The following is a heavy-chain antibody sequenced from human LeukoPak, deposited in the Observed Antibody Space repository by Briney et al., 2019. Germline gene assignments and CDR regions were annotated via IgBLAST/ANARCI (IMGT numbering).Heavy chain of an antibody. D-gene: IGHD3-22*01. J-gene: IGHJ4*02. CDR1: GGSISSGSYY. V-gene: IGHV4-61*02. CDR2: IYTSGST. Sequence: TSQTLSLTCTVSGGSISSGSYYWSWIRQPAGKGLEWIGRIYTSGSTNYNPSLKSRVTISVDTSTNQFSLKLSSVTAADTAVYYCARSPLYYDSSGYYGRDYWGQGTLVTVSS. CDR3: ARSPLYYDSSGYYGRDY.